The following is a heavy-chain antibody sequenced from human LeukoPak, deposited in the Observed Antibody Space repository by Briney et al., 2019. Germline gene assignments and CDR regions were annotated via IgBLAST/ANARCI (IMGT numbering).Heavy chain of an antibody. Sequence: GGSLRLSCAASDFTFSSYWMHWVRQAPGEGLVWVSRISGDESSTNYADSVKGRFTISRDNARNTLFLQMNSLRAEDTAVYYCAREGGSFLRYFDSWGQGTLVTVSS. V-gene: IGHV3-74*01. D-gene: IGHD1-26*01. J-gene: IGHJ4*02. CDR2: ISGDESST. CDR1: DFTFSSYW. CDR3: AREGGSFLRYFDS.